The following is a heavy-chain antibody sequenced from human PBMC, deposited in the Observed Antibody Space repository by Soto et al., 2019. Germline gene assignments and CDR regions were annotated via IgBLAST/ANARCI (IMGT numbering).Heavy chain of an antibody. CDR3: STVPCSADSCYSGFDY. CDR1: GFTFSSYA. D-gene: IGHD2-15*01. CDR2: ISGSGGST. V-gene: IGHV3-23*01. J-gene: IGHJ4*02. Sequence: GVLRLSCAASGFTFSSYAMNWVRQAPGKGLEWVSAISGSGGSTDSADSVKGRFTISRDHSKNTLYLQMNSLRAEDTAVYYCSTVPCSADSCYSGFDYWGQGPLVTVSS.